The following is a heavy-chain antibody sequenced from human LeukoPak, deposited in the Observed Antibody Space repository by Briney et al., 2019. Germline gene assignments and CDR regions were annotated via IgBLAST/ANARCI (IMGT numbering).Heavy chain of an antibody. Sequence: SETLSLTCAVSGGSFSGYYWSWVRQTPGKGLEWIGEINHSVRSNDNPSLKRLVTISVDTSKNQFSLKLSSVTAADTAVYYCARRGGKQQLVHWGQGTLVTVCS. D-gene: IGHD6-13*01. CDR1: GGSFSGYY. CDR3: ARRGGKQQLVH. CDR2: INHSVRS. J-gene: IGHJ4*02. V-gene: IGHV4-34*01.